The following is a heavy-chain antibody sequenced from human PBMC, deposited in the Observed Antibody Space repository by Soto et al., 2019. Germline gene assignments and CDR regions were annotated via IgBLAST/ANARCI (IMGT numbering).Heavy chain of an antibody. Sequence: PSQTLSLTRAISGGRVSCKSATWDWVGQAPSRGLEWLGRTYYRPKWSTDYAVSLRGRITVSPDSSKNQFSLRLTSLTPEDTAVYYCARALAGSYDYWGQGTLVTVSS. CDR3: ARALAGSYDY. CDR1: GGRVSCKSAT. D-gene: IGHD3-10*01. J-gene: IGHJ4*02. CDR2: TYYRPKWST. V-gene: IGHV6-1*01.